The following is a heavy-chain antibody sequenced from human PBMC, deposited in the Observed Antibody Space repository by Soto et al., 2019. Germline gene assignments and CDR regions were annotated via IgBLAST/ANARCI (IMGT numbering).Heavy chain of an antibody. J-gene: IGHJ5*02. CDR2: ISSSSSYI. D-gene: IGHD1-1*01. Sequence: GGSLRLSCAASGFTFSSYSMNWVRQAPGKGLEWVSSISSSSSYIYYADSVKGRFTISRDNAKNSLYLQMSSLRSEDTAVYYCARPRDTIGRPAGGLDTWGLGTLVTVSS. V-gene: IGHV3-21*01. CDR3: ARPRDTIGRPAGGLDT. CDR1: GFTFSSYS.